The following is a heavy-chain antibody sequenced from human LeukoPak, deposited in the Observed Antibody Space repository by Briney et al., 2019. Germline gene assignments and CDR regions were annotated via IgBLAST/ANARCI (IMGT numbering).Heavy chain of an antibody. CDR1: GYTFTGYY. Sequence: GASVKVSCKASGYTFTGYYMHWVRQASGQGLEWMGWINPNSGGTNYAQKFQGWVTMTRDTSISTAYMELSRLRSDDTAVYYCARVSGAVAGTYYGMDVWGQGTTVTVSS. V-gene: IGHV1-2*04. CDR3: ARVSGAVAGTYYGMDV. D-gene: IGHD6-19*01. J-gene: IGHJ6*02. CDR2: INPNSGGT.